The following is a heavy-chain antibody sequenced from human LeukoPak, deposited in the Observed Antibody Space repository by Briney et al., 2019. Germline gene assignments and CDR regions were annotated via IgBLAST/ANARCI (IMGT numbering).Heavy chain of an antibody. CDR1: GFTFSSYR. V-gene: IGHV3-21*01. J-gene: IGHJ4*02. Sequence: GGSLRLSCAASGFTFSSYRMHWVRQAPGKGLEWVSPITSSSSSMSYADSVEGRFTISRDNAKNSLYLQMNSLSAEDTAVYYCRFGDFNDFWGQGTLVTVSS. CDR3: RFGDFNDF. CDR2: ITSSSSSM. D-gene: IGHD3-10*01.